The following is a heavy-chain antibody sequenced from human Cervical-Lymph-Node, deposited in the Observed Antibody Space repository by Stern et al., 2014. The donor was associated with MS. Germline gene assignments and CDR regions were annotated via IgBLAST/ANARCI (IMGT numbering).Heavy chain of an antibody. CDR3: ARDEIAAAGTDYYGMDV. D-gene: IGHD6-13*01. CDR2: LIPIFGTA. J-gene: IGHJ6*02. V-gene: IGHV1-69*01. Sequence: QVQLVQSGAEVKKPGSSVKVSCKASGGTFSSYAISWVRPAPGQGLEWMGGLIPIFGTANYAQKFQGRVTITADESTSTAYMELSSLRSEDTAVYYCARDEIAAAGTDYYGMDVWGQGTTVTVSS. CDR1: GGTFSSYA.